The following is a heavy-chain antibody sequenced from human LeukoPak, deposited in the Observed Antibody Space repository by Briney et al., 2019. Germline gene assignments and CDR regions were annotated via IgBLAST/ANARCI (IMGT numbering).Heavy chain of an antibody. CDR3: ARAGSSWYQYYFDY. V-gene: IGHV1-2*02. J-gene: IGHJ4*02. D-gene: IGHD6-13*01. Sequence: ASVKVSCKASGYTFTGYYMHWVRQAPGQGLEWMGWINPNSGGTNYAQKFQGRVTMTRDTSISTAYMELSRLRSDDTAVYYCARAGSSWYQYYFDYWGQGTLVTVSS. CDR2: INPNSGGT. CDR1: GYTFTGYY.